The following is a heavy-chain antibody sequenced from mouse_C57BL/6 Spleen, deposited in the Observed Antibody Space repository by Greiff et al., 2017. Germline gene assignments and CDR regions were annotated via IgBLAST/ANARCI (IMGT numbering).Heavy chain of an antibody. CDR2: IYPRDGST. J-gene: IGHJ4*01. Sequence: QVQLQQSDAELVKPGASVKISCKVSGYTFTDHTIHWMKQRPEQGLEWIGYIYPRDGSTKYNEKFKGKATLTADKSSSTAYMQLNSLTSEDSAVYFCARNYGSSLYYYAMDYWGQGTSVTVSS. D-gene: IGHD1-1*01. CDR1: GYTFTDHT. CDR3: ARNYGSSLYYYAMDY. V-gene: IGHV1-78*01.